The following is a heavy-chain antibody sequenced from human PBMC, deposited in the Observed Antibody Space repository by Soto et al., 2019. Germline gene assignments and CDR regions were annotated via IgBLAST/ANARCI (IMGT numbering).Heavy chain of an antibody. D-gene: IGHD1-7*01. CDR2: IYYSGST. CDR3: ARTELYNWNYVNWFDP. V-gene: IGHV4-59*08. J-gene: IGHJ5*02. CDR1: GGSISSYY. Sequence: PSETLSVTCTVSGGSISSYYWSWIRQPPGKGLEWIGYIYYSGSTNYNPSLKSRVTISVDTSKNQFSLKLSSVTAADTAVYYCARTELYNWNYVNWFDPWGQGTLVTVSS.